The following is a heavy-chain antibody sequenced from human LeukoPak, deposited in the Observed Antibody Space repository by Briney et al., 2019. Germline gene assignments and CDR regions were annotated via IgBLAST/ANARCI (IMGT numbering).Heavy chain of an antibody. CDR1: GFTFSSYS. CDR2: ISSSSSYI. V-gene: IGHV3-21*01. D-gene: IGHD3-22*01. CDR3: ARLNYDSSGPETFDI. Sequence: GGSLRLPCAASGFTFSSYSMNWVRQAPGKGLEWVSSISSSSSYIYYADSVKGRFTISRDNAKNSLYLQMNSLRAEDTAVYYCARLNYDSSGPETFDIWGQGTMVTVSS. J-gene: IGHJ3*02.